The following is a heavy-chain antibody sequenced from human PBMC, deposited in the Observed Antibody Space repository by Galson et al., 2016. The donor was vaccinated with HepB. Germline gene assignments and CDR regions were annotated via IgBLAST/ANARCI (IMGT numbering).Heavy chain of an antibody. J-gene: IGHJ3*02. CDR3: ARDVTRAFDAFDM. V-gene: IGHV3-33*01. CDR2: IWYDGSDK. D-gene: IGHD5-18*01. Sequence: SLRLSCAASGFIFSRYGMHWVRQAPGKGLEWVAVIWYDGSDKYHADSVKGRFTISRENSKSTLHLQMNSLRADYTAVYYCARDVTRAFDAFDMWGQGTMVIVSS. CDR1: GFIFSRYG.